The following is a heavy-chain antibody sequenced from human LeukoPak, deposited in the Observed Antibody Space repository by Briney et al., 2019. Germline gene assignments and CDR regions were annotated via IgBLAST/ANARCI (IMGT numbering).Heavy chain of an antibody. CDR2: IRYDGSNK. Sequence: TGGSLRLSCAASGFTFSSYGMHWVRQAPGKGLEWVAFIRYDGSNKYYADSVKGRFTISRDNSKNTLYLQMNSLRAEDTAVYYCAKGGYYYDSSGFDYWGQGTLVTVSS. CDR3: AKGGYYYDSSGFDY. CDR1: GFTFSSYG. V-gene: IGHV3-30*02. J-gene: IGHJ4*02. D-gene: IGHD3-22*01.